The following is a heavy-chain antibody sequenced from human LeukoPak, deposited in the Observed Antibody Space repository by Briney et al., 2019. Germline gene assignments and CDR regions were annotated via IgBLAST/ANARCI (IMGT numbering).Heavy chain of an antibody. J-gene: IGHJ6*02. V-gene: IGHV3-30-3*01. CDR3: ARDYYDSSGFFVYYYGMDV. CDR1: GFTFSSYA. D-gene: IGHD3-22*01. Sequence: GGSLRLSCAASGFTFSSYAMHWVRQAPGKGLEWVAVISYDGNNKYYADSVKGRFTISRDNSKNTLYLQMNILRAEDTAVYYCARDYYDSSGFFVYYYGMDVWGQGTTVTVSS. CDR2: ISYDGNNK.